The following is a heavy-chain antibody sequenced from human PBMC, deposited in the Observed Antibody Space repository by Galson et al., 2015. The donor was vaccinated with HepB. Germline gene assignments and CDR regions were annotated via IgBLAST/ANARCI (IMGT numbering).Heavy chain of an antibody. V-gene: IGHV7-4-1*02. Sequence: SVKVSCKASGYTFTSYAMNWVRQAPGQGLEWMGWINTNTGNPTYAQGFTGRFVFSLDTSVSTAYLQISSLKAEDTAVYYCARDHLRFSGSYSAGYDAFDIWGQGTMVTVSS. CDR2: INTNTGNP. CDR1: GYTFTSYA. CDR3: ARDHLRFSGSYSAGYDAFDI. D-gene: IGHD1-26*01. J-gene: IGHJ3*02.